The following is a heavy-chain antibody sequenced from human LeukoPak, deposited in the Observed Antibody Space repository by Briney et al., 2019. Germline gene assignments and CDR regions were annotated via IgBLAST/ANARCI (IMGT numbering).Heavy chain of an antibody. J-gene: IGHJ5*02. V-gene: IGHV4-39*01. CDR1: GGSISISSYY. D-gene: IGHD2-2*01. Sequence: SETLSLTSTVSGGSISISSYYWGWTRQPPGKGVEWIVSICYSGSTYYNTSLTSRVPISVDTSKNQFSLKLSSVTATDTAVYYCARHLGYCSSTSCSRPDWFDPWGQGTLVTVSS. CDR2: ICYSGST. CDR3: ARHLGYCSSTSCSRPDWFDP.